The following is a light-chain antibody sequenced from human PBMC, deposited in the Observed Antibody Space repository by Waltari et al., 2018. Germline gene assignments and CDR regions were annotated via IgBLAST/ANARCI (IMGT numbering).Light chain of an antibody. V-gene: IGKV3-15*01. CDR1: QSVNSN. Sequence: EIVMTQSPATLSLSPGERATLSCRASQSVNSNLAWYQQKPGQAPRLLIYGGSSRATCIPDRFSGSGSGTDFALIISSLEPEYVAVYYCLQRNNWPRTFGQGTKVEIK. J-gene: IGKJ1*01. CDR2: GGS. CDR3: LQRNNWPRT.